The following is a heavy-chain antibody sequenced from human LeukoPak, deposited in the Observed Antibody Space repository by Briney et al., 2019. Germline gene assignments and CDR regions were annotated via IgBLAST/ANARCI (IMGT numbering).Heavy chain of an antibody. V-gene: IGHV4-4*09. CDR1: GGSISSYY. D-gene: IGHD6-13*01. Sequence: SETLSLTCTVSGGSISSYYWSWIRQPPGKGLEWIGYIYTSGSTNYNPSLKSRVTISVDTSKNQVSLKLSSVTAADTAVYYCARIAAAGTVYYYYYMDVWGKGTTVTVSS. CDR3: ARIAAAGTVYYYYYMDV. J-gene: IGHJ6*03. CDR2: IYTSGST.